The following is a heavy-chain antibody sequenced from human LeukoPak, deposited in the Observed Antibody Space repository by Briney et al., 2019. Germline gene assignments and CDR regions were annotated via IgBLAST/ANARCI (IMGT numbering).Heavy chain of an antibody. Sequence: GGSLRPSCAASGFTFSSYEMNWVRRAPGRGREWVSYISSSGSTIYYADSVKGRFTISRDNAKNSLYLQMNSLRAEDTAVYYCARGYGSGSYPFDYWGQGTLVTASS. D-gene: IGHD3-10*01. CDR1: GFTFSSYE. CDR3: ARGYGSGSYPFDY. V-gene: IGHV3-48*03. J-gene: IGHJ4*02. CDR2: ISSSGSTI.